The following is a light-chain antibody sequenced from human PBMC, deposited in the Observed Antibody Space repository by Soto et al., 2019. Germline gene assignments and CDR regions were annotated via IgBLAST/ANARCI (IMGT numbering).Light chain of an antibody. J-gene: IGLJ2*01. V-gene: IGLV3-21*04. CDR1: NIGSKS. Sequence: SSELTQPPSVSVAPGKTARITCGGNNIGSKSVHWYQQKPGQAPVLVIYYDSDRPSGIPERFSGSNSGNTATLTISRVEAGDEADYYCQVWDSSSDHVVFGGGTKVTVL. CDR2: YDS. CDR3: QVWDSSSDHVV.